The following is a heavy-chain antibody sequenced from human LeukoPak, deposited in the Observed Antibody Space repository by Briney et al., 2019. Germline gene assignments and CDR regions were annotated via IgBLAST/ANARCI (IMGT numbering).Heavy chain of an antibody. V-gene: IGHV3-21*01. J-gene: IGHJ4*02. D-gene: IGHD6-6*01. CDR1: GFTFSSYE. CDR2: ISSSSSNI. CDR3: ARGGAARPDY. Sequence: GGSLRLSCAASGFTFSSYEMNWVRQAPGKGLEWVSYISSSSSNINYADSVRGRFTISRDNAKNSLYLHMDSLRVEDMAVYYCARGGAARPDYWGQGTLVTVSS.